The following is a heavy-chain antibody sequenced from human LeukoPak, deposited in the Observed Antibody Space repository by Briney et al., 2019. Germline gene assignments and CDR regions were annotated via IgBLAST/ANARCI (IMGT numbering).Heavy chain of an antibody. Sequence: ASVKVSCKASGYTFTSYAMHWVRQAPGQRLEWMGWINAGNGNTKYSQKFQGRVTITRDTSASTAYMELSSLRSEDTAVYYCARGYGSTYYYYGMDVWGQGTTVTVSS. CDR2: INAGNGNT. V-gene: IGHV1-3*01. CDR1: GYTFTSYA. D-gene: IGHD3-10*01. J-gene: IGHJ6*02. CDR3: ARGYGSTYYYYGMDV.